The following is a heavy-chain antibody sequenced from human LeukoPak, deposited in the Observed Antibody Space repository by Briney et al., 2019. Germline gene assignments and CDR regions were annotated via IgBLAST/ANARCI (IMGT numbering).Heavy chain of an antibody. Sequence: GGSLRLSCAASGFTFSGYAMSWARQAPGKGLEWVSTLSGSGYATHYADSVRGRFTISRDNSKNTLYMQMNSLRAEDTAVYYCDGADFWGQGTLVTVSS. D-gene: IGHD3-16*01. J-gene: IGHJ4*02. CDR2: LSGSGYAT. CDR3: DGADF. CDR1: GFTFSGYA. V-gene: IGHV3-23*01.